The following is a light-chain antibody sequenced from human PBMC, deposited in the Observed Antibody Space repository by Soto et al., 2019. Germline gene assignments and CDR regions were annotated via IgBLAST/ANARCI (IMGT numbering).Light chain of an antibody. CDR3: QQRGNWPSLT. CDR2: GAS. Sequence: EIVMTQSPATLSVSPGERATLSCRASQSVSSSYLAWYQQKPGQAPRLLIYGASSRATGIPDRFSGSGSGTDFTLTISSLEPEDFAVYYCQQRGNWPSLTFGGGTKVDI. V-gene: IGKV3D-20*02. J-gene: IGKJ4*01. CDR1: QSVSSSY.